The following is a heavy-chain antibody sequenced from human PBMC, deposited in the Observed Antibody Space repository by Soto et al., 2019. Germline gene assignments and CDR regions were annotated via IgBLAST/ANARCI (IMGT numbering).Heavy chain of an antibody. CDR1: GFTFTRYS. Sequence: LRLSCAASGFTFTRYSMNWVRQAPGKGLEWVSSISSTTNYIYYGDSMKGRFTISRNNAKNSLYLEMNSLRAEDTAVYYCARESEDLTSNFDYWGQGTLVTVSS. CDR2: ISSTTNYI. CDR3: ARESEDLTSNFDY. V-gene: IGHV3-21*06. J-gene: IGHJ4*02.